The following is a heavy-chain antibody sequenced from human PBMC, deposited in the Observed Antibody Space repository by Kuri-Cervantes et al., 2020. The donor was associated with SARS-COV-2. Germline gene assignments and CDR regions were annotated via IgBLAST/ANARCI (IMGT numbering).Heavy chain of an antibody. CDR3: ARYSSSDRGHYFDY. CDR1: GGSISSSSYY. Sequence: GSLRLSCAVSGGSISSSSYYWGWIRQPPGKGLEWIGSIYYSGSTSYNPSLKSRVTISVDTSKNQFSLKLSSVTAADTAVYYCARYSSSDRGHYFDYWGQGTLVTVSS. V-gene: IGHV4-39*07. J-gene: IGHJ4*02. D-gene: IGHD6-6*01. CDR2: IYYSGST.